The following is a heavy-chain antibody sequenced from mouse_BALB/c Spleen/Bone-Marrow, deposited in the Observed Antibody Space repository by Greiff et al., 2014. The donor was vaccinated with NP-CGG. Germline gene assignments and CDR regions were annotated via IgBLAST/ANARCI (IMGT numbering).Heavy chain of an antibody. V-gene: IGHV5-17*02. CDR3: ARLRRYNGYFDY. Sequence: EVMLVESGGGLVQPGGSRKLSCAASGFTFSSFGMHWVRQAPEKGLEWVAYISSGSSTIYYADTVKGRFTISRDNPKNTLFLQMTSLKSEDTAMYYCARLRRYNGYFDYWGQGTTLTVSS. D-gene: IGHD2-14*01. CDR2: ISSGSSTI. J-gene: IGHJ2*01. CDR1: GFTFSSFG.